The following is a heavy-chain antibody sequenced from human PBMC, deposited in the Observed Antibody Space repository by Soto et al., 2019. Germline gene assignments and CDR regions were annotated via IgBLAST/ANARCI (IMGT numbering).Heavy chain of an antibody. Sequence: QVQLVESGGGVVQPGRSLRLSCAASGFTFSSYGMHWVRQAPGKGLEWVAVISYDGSNKYYADSVKGRFTISRDNSKNARYLQMNSLRAEDTSVYYYVNRVGAQPLAYYWGQGRLVTVSS. V-gene: IGHV3-30*18. J-gene: IGHJ4*02. CDR3: VNRVGAQPLAYY. D-gene: IGHD1-26*01. CDR1: GFTFSSYG. CDR2: ISYDGSNK.